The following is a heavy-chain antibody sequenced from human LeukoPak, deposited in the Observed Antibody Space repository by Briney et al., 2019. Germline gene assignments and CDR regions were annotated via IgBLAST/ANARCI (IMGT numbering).Heavy chain of an antibody. D-gene: IGHD6-6*01. V-gene: IGHV4-34*01. CDR2: INHSGST. CDR3: ARRCSSPAYIDY. CDR1: GGSFSGYY. J-gene: IGHJ4*02. Sequence: SGTLSLTCAVYGGSFSGYYWSWIRQPPGKGLEWIGEINHSGSTNYNPSLKSRVTISVDTSKNQFSLKLSSVTAADTAVYYCARRCSSPAYIDYWGQGTLVTVSS.